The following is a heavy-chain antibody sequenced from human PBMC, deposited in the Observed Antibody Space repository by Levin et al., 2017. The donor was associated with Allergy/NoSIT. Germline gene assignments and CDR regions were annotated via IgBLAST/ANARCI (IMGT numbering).Heavy chain of an antibody. Sequence: GGSLRLSCAAXXXXXDNYGSKWDGQAPEKGLEWVSGISWNSGSIGYADSVKGRFTISRDNAKNSLYLQMNSLRAEDTALYYCAKDMWSSGSIPGIDYWGQGTLVTVSS. CDR2: ISWNSGSI. J-gene: IGHJ4*02. V-gene: IGHV3-9*01. D-gene: IGHD3-22*01. CDR1: XXXXDNYG. CDR3: AKDMWSSGSIPGIDY.